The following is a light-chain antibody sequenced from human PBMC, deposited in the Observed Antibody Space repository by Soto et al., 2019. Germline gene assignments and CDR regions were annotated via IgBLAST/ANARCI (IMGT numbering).Light chain of an antibody. Sequence: QSALTQPTSVSGSPGQSITISCTGNHNDIGTYDYVSWYQQHPGRAPRLLIHGVTTRPSGISGRFSASKSGLTASLTVSGLQAEDEADYYCSSYEGSNNLLFGGGTKLTVL. CDR1: HNDIGTYDY. J-gene: IGLJ2*01. V-gene: IGLV2-8*01. CDR3: SSYEGSNNLL. CDR2: GVT.